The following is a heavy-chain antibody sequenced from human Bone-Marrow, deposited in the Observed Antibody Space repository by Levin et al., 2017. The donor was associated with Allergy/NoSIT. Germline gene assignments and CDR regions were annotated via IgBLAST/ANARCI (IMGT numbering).Heavy chain of an antibody. CDR2: IYYSGST. V-gene: IGHV4-59*01. CDR1: GGSISGYY. D-gene: IGHD7-27*01. J-gene: IGHJ6*02. Sequence: SETLSLTCTVSGGSISGYYWSWIRQPPGKGLEWIGYIYYSGSTKYNPSLKSRVTISVDTSKNQFSLKLNSVTAADTAVYYCARDRTITTTGETYFYGMDVWGQGTTVTVSS. CDR3: ARDRTITTTGETYFYGMDV.